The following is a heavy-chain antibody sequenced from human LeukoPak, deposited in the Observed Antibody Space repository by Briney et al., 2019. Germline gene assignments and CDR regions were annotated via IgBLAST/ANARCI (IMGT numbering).Heavy chain of an antibody. CDR2: ISYDGSNK. D-gene: IGHD3-10*01. J-gene: IGHJ4*02. CDR3: AKDMAAYYYASGNIDY. V-gene: IGHV3-30*04. Sequence: GGSLRLSCAASGFTFSSYAMHWVRQAPGKGLEWVAVISYDGSNKYYADSVKGRFTISRDNSKNSLYLQMNSLRAEDTALYYCAKDMAAYYYASGNIDYWGQGTLVTVSS. CDR1: GFTFSSYA.